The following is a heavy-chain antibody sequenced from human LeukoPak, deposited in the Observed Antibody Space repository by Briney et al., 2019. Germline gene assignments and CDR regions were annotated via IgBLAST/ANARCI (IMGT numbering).Heavy chain of an antibody. CDR2: IYYSGST. D-gene: IGHD6-13*01. V-gene: IGHV4-59*12. J-gene: IGHJ1*01. CDR3: ARGPDSSSLVPAEYFQH. Sequence: SETLSLTCTVSGGSISSYYWSWIRQPPGKGLEWIGYIYYSGSTNYNPSLKSRVTISVDTSKNQFSLKLSSVTAADTAVYYCARGPDSSSLVPAEYFQHWGQGTLVTVSS. CDR1: GGSISSYY.